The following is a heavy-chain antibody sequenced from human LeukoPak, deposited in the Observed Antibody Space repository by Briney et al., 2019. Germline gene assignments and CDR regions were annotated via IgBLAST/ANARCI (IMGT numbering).Heavy chain of an antibody. CDR3: ARDASGHNLPFDY. D-gene: IGHD1-14*01. CDR1: GFTFSTYE. V-gene: IGHV3-48*03. J-gene: IGHJ4*02. Sequence: GGSLRLSCAASGFTFSTYEMNWVRQAPGKGLEWVSYISGGGEARYYADSVKGRFTISRDNGKNSLHLQMNSLRAEDTAVYYCARDASGHNLPFDYWGQGTVVTVSS. CDR2: ISGGGEAR.